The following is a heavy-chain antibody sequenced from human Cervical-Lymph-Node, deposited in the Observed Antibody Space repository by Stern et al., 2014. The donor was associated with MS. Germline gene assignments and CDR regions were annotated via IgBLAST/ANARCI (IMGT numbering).Heavy chain of an antibody. CDR1: GFIFSNYA. CDR2: VSSDGANT. V-gene: IGHV3-30*01. Sequence: QLVQSGGGVVQPGRSLRLSCAASGFIFSNYAMHWVRQPPGEGLEWVAVVSSDGANTYFADSVKGRFTISRDNSKNTLYLQMNSLKIEDTAIYYCASQIWGQGTMVTVSS. J-gene: IGHJ3*02. CDR3: ASQI.